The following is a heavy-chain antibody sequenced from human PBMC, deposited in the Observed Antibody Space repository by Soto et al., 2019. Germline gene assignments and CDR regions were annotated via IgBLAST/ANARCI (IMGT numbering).Heavy chain of an antibody. Sequence: GGSLRLSCEASGFTFLSYGMHWVRQAPGKGLEWVAVISYDGHNTYYAASVKGRFTISRDNSKNTVYLQMNSLRADDTAVYFCAKAKGAGGYYYNGMDVWGQGTTVTVSS. V-gene: IGHV3-30*18. CDR1: GFTFLSYG. J-gene: IGHJ6*02. CDR3: AKAKGAGGYYYNGMDV. D-gene: IGHD3-22*01. CDR2: ISYDGHNT.